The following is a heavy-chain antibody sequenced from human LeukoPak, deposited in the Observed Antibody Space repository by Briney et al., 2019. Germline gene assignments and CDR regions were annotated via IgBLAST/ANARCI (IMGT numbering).Heavy chain of an antibody. CDR3: ARHMSQDIVLITN. Sequence: SETLSLTCAVSGYSISSGYYWGWIRQPPGKGLEWIGSIYHSGSTYYNPSLKSRVTISVDTSKNQFSLKLSSVTAADTAVYYCARHMSQDIVLITNWSQGTLVTVSS. D-gene: IGHD2-8*01. CDR1: GYSISSGYY. J-gene: IGHJ4*02. V-gene: IGHV4-38-2*01. CDR2: IYHSGST.